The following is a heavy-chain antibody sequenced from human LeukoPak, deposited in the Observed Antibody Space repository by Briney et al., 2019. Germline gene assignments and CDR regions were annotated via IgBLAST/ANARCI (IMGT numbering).Heavy chain of an antibody. CDR1: GFTVSSNY. CDR3: ASGGLGARTYYSDPFHY. CDR2: LYSAGST. Sequence: PGGSLRLSFAVSGFTVSSNYVSWVRQAPGKGLEWVSILYSAGSTYYADSVRGRFTISRDSSKNTVCLQMNSLRAEDTAIYYCASGGLGARTYYSDPFHYWGQGTLVTVSS. D-gene: IGHD3-10*01. V-gene: IGHV3-53*01. J-gene: IGHJ4*02.